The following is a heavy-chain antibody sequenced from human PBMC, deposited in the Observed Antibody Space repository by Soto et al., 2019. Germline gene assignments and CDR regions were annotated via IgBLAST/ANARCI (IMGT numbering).Heavy chain of an antibody. V-gene: IGHV3-7*03. Sequence: GGSLRLSCAASGFTSSDYWMSWVRQAPGKGPEWVANIKFDGSEKQYVDSVKGRFSISRDNSRNSLFLQMNSLRAGDPAVYYCVKDWVYCSSTSCYSPLNQFFDSCGQGILVTV. CDR2: IKFDGSEK. D-gene: IGHD2-2*01. J-gene: IGHJ5*01. CDR3: VKDWVYCSSTSCYSPLNQFFDS. CDR1: GFTSSDYW.